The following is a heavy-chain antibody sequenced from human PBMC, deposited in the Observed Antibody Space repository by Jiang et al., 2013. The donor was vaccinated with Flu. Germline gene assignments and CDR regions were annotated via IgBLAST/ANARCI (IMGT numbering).Heavy chain of an antibody. D-gene: IGHD1-7*01. J-gene: IGHJ6*02. CDR1: GYRFTNYW. CDR2: IYAGDSNT. Sequence: GAEVKKPGESLKISCKDSGYRFTNYWFGWVCQMPGKGLEWMGIIYAGDSNTKYSPSFQGQVTISADTSISTAYLQWSGLKASDTAMYYCTRALNGNYRWDVWGQGTTVTVSS. V-gene: IGHV5-51*03. CDR3: TRALNGNYRWDV.